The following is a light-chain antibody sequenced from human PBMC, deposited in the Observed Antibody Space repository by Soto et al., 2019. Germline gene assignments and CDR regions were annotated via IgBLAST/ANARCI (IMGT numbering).Light chain of an antibody. CDR1: QSVANN. CDR2: DAS. Sequence: EVVVTQYPATLSVSPGERATLSCRASQSVANNLAWYQQKPGQAPRLLIYDASTRATGIPARFSGSGSGTEFTLTISSLQSEDFAVYYCQQYNNWPLTFGGGTKVDIK. V-gene: IGKV3-15*01. J-gene: IGKJ4*01. CDR3: QQYNNWPLT.